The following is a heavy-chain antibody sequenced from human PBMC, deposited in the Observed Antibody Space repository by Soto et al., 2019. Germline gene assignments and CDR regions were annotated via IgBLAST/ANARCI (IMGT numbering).Heavy chain of an antibody. V-gene: IGHV3-23*01. J-gene: IGHJ4*02. CDR2: ISGSGSTT. CDR1: GISFSSYA. Sequence: GGSLRLSCAASGISFSSYAMSWVRQAPGKGLEWVSAISGSGSTTYYADPVKGRFTISRDNSKNTLYLQMDSLRAEDTAVYYCAKDCVFWGQGTLVTVSS. D-gene: IGHD3-16*01. CDR3: AKDCVF.